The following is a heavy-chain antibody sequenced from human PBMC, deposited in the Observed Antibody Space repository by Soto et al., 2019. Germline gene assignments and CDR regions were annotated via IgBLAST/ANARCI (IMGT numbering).Heavy chain of an antibody. V-gene: IGHV1-8*01. J-gene: IGHJ5*02. CDR1: GYTFTNND. CDR3: AIEVVQTSSLWSDP. Sequence: ASVKVSCKASGYTFTNNDINWVRQAPGQGLEWIGCMNTNTNTTDSAEVFEGRVSLTWDTSISTAYMQLNSLKIDDTAVYYCAIEVVQTSSLWSDPWGQGPLVTVSS. D-gene: IGHD6-6*01. CDR2: MNTNTNTT.